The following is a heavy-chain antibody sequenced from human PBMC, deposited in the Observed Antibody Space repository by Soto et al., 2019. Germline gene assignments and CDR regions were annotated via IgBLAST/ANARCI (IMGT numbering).Heavy chain of an antibody. D-gene: IGHD6-19*01. CDR1: GYSLTSGYY. CDR2: IYHSGDT. J-gene: IGHJ4*02. CDR3: ARARIVVAGTIVDY. V-gene: IGHV4-38-2*01. Sequence: SETLSLTCAVSGYSLTSGYYCGWIRQPPGKGLEWIGSIYHSGDTYYNPSLKSRVTISVDTSKNHFSLKLTSVTAADTAVYYCARARIVVAGTIVDYWGQGTLVTVSS.